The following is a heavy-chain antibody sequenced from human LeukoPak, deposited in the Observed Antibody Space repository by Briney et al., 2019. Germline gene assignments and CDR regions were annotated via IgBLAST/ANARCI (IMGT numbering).Heavy chain of an antibody. V-gene: IGHV3-23*01. CDR3: AKDERNTMVRGAKGNP. D-gene: IGHD3-10*01. Sequence: GGSLRLSCAASGSRFTFSSYAMAWVRQAPGKGLEWVSVTSGNGGSTYYADSVKGRFTISRDNSKNTLYLQMNSLRAEDTAVYYCAKDERNTMVRGAKGNPWGQGTLVTVSS. J-gene: IGHJ5*02. CDR1: GSRFTFSSYA. CDR2: TSGNGGST.